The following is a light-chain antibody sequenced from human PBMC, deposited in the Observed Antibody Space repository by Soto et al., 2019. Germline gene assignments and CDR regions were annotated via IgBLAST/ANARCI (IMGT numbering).Light chain of an antibody. CDR1: QSVSSNY. J-gene: IGKJ3*01. CDR2: GAS. CDR3: QQYSSSPPEFT. V-gene: IGKV3-20*01. Sequence: EIVLTQSPGTLSVSPGERVTLSCRASQSVSSNYLAWYQQRPGQAPRLLIFGASYRATGIPDRFSGSGSGTDFTLTISRLDPEDFAVYYCQQYSSSPPEFTFGPGTKVDSK.